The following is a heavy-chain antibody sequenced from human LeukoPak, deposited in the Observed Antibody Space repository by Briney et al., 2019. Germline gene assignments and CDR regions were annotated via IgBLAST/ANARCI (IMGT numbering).Heavy chain of an antibody. CDR1: GFTFSSHS. V-gene: IGHV3-30*02. J-gene: IGHJ6*03. CDR3: SCDGAYGSGSSPPYYYYMDV. D-gene: IGHD3-10*01. CDR2: IGYDGSKK. Sequence: PGGSLRLSCAASGFTFSSHSMNWVRQAPGKGLEWVTFIGYDGSKKYFADSVKGRFTISRDNSKNTLYLEMNSLRVEDTAVYYCSCDGAYGSGSSPPYYYYMDVWGKGTTVTVSS.